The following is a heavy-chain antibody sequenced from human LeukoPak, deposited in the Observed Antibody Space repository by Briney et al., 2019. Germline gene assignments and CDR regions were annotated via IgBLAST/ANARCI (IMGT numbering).Heavy chain of an antibody. CDR3: AKDLGDILTGVEYYFDY. CDR1: GFTFSSYG. J-gene: IGHJ4*02. CDR2: ISYDGSNK. Sequence: GGSLRLSCAASGFTFSSYGMHWVRQAPGKGLEWVAVISYDGSNKYYADSVKGRFTISRDNSKNTLYLQMNSLRAEDTAVYYCAKDLGDILTGVEYYFDYWGQGTLVTVSS. D-gene: IGHD3-9*01. V-gene: IGHV3-30*18.